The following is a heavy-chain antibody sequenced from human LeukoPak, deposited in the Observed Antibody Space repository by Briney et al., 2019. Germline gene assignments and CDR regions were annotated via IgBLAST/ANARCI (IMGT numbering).Heavy chain of an antibody. J-gene: IGHJ3*02. CDR1: GFTFSSYS. V-gene: IGHV3-48*01. D-gene: IGHD1-26*01. CDR2: ISSSSSTI. Sequence: PGGSLRLSCAASGFTFSSYSMNWVRQAPGKGLEWVSYISSSSSTIYYADSVEGRFTISRDNAKNSLYLQMNSLRAEDTAVYYCARGRSYSGYFAFDIWGQGTMVTVSS. CDR3: ARGRSYSGYFAFDI.